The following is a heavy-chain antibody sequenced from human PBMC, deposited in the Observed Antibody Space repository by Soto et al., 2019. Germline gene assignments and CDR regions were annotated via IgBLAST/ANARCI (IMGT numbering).Heavy chain of an antibody. CDR3: AVDPGYSYGYI. J-gene: IGHJ4*02. CDR1: GYTFNSYA. D-gene: IGHD5-18*01. CDR2: INAGKGNT. V-gene: IGHV1-3*01. Sequence: QVQLVQSGAEVKKPGASVKVSCKASGYTFNSYAMNWVRQAPGQRLEWMGWINAGKGNTKYSQKFQGRVTITRDTSASTAYMELSSLRSEVTAVYYCAVDPGYSYGYIWGEGPLVTVAS.